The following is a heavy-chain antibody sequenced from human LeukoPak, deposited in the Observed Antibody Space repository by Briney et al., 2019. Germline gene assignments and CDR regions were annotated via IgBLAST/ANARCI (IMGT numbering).Heavy chain of an antibody. J-gene: IGHJ4*02. CDR2: IYHSGST. CDR3: ASSGPLSYFDY. D-gene: IGHD3-10*01. CDR1: GGSIGSNIW. V-gene: IGHV4-4*02. Sequence: PSETLSLTCAVFGGSIGSNIWWSWVRQPPGKGLEWIGEIYHSGSTNYNPSLKSRVTISVDKSKNQFSLKLSSVTAADTAVYYCASSGPLSYFDYWGQGTLVTVSS.